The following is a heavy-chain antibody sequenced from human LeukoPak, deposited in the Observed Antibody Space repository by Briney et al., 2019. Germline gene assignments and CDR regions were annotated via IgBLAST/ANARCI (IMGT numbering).Heavy chain of an antibody. V-gene: IGHV4-59*01. CDR2: IYYSGST. CDR1: GGSISSYY. J-gene: IGHJ4*02. CDR3: ARDQGSFDY. Sequence: SETLSLTCTVSGGSISSYYWSWIRQPPGKGLEWIGYIYYSGSTNYNPSLKSRVTISVDTSKNQFSLELSSVTAADTAVYYCARDQGSFDYWGQGTLVTVSS.